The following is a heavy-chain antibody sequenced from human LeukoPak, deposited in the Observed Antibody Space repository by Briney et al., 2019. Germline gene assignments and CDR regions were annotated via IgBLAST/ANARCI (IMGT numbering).Heavy chain of an antibody. CDR2: INSSGGST. J-gene: IGHJ4*02. V-gene: IGHV1-46*01. D-gene: IGHD2-21*02. CDR3: ARGGAFGCGGDCFFDY. Sequence: GASVKVSCKASGYTFTSYYMHWVRQAPGQGLEWLGIINSSGGSTNYAQKFQGRVTMTRDTSTSTVYMELSSLRSEDTAVYYCARGGAFGCGGDCFFDYWGQGTLVTVSS. CDR1: GYTFTSYY.